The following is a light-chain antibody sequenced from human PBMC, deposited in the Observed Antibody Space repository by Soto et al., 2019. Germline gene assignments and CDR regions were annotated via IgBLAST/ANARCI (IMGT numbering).Light chain of an antibody. J-gene: IGLJ1*01. CDR1: SSDVGGYNY. Sequence: QSALTQPPSASGSPGQSVAISCTGTSSDVGGYNYVSWYQQHPGKAPKLMIYEVNKRPSGIPDRFSGSKPGNTASLTVSGLPVEDEADDYCSSYAGSSNVFGTGTKVTV. CDR3: SSYAGSSNV. CDR2: EVN. V-gene: IGLV2-8*01.